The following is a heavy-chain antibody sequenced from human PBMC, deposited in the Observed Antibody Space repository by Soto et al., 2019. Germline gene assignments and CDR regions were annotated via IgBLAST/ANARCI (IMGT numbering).Heavy chain of an antibody. D-gene: IGHD2-2*02. CDR2: ISSRSDI. CDR3: AREYTAWPLAYGLDV. J-gene: IGHJ6*02. V-gene: IGHV3-21*01. CDR1: GVTFSNFN. Sequence: XGSLRLSCLGSGVTFSNFNINWVRQAPGKGLEWVSSISSRSDIYYADSLKGRFTISRDNAKNSVSLQMNSLRAEDTAVYYCAREYTAWPLAYGLDVWGQGTTVTVSS.